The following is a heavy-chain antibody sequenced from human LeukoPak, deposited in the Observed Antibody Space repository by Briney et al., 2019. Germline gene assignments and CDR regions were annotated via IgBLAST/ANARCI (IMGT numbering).Heavy chain of an antibody. CDR1: GGSISSYY. J-gene: IGHJ4*02. V-gene: IGHV4-59*01. CDR3: AREYYDILTGYYLLDY. Sequence: PSETLSLTCTVSGGSISSYYWSWIWQPPGKGLEWIGYIYYSGSTNYNPSLKSRVTISVDTSKNQFTLKLSSVTAADTAVYYCAREYYDILTGYYLLDYWGQGTLVTVSS. CDR2: IYYSGST. D-gene: IGHD3-9*01.